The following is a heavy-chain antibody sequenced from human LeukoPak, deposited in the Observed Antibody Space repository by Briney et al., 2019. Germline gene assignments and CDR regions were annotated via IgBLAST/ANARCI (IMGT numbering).Heavy chain of an antibody. V-gene: IGHV1-46*01. CDR3: AREWRYYDSSGFDY. CDR1: GGTFSSYA. Sequence: GSSVKVSCKASGGTFSSYAISWVRQAPGQGLEWMGIINPSGGSTSYAQKFQGRVTMTRDMSTSTVYMELSSLRSEDTAVYYCAREWRYYDSSGFDYWGQGTLVTVSS. J-gene: IGHJ4*02. CDR2: INPSGGST. D-gene: IGHD3-22*01.